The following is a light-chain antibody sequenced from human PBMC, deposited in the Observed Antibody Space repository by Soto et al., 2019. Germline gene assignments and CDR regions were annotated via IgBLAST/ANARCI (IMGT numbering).Light chain of an antibody. CDR3: QQRST. J-gene: IGKJ1*01. V-gene: IGKV3-11*01. Sequence: EIVLTQSPGTLSLSPGERATLSCRASQNVDTKYLAWYQFKPGQAPRLLIYDASNRATGIPARFSGSGSGTDFTLTISSLEPEDFAVYYCQQRSTFGQGTKVDIK. CDR1: QNVDTKY. CDR2: DAS.